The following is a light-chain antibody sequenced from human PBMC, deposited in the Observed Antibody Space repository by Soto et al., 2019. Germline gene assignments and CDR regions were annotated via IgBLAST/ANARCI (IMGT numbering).Light chain of an antibody. CDR2: QTS. Sequence: IPMTQSPSALSASVGDTVTITCRASQTILNSLAWYQHKPGKAPKLLIYQTSTLESGVPSRFSGSGSGTEFTLTISSLQPDVSATYYCQQYNSYWTFGQGTKVEI. J-gene: IGKJ1*01. CDR3: QQYNSYWT. CDR1: QTILNS. V-gene: IGKV1-5*03.